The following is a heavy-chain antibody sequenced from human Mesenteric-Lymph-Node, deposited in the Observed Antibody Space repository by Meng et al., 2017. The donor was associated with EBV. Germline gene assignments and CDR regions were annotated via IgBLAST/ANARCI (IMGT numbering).Heavy chain of an antibody. V-gene: IGHV3-33*01. CDR1: GFTFSSYG. J-gene: IGHJ4*02. D-gene: IGHD3-3*01. CDR3: ARDWSSGYSGFFDY. CDR2: IWHDGSNK. Sequence: VQVVGSGGGVVQAGRSLRLSCAASGFTFSSYGMYWVRQAPGKGLEWVAVIWHDGSNKYYADSVKGRFTISRDKNTLYLEMNSLRVEDTAVYYCARDWSSGYSGFFDYWGQGTLVTVSS.